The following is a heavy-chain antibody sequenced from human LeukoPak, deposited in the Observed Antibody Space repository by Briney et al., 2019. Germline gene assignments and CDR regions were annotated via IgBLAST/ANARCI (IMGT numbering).Heavy chain of an antibody. V-gene: IGHV1-2*06. D-gene: IGHD5-12*01. Sequence: ASVKVSCKASGYTFTSYDINWVRQATGQGLEWMGRINPNSGGTNYAQKFQGRVTMTRDTSISTAYMELSRLRSDDTAVYYCARVDIGPRGGFWGQGTLVTVSS. CDR1: GYTFTSYD. J-gene: IGHJ4*02. CDR3: ARVDIGPRGGF. CDR2: INPNSGGT.